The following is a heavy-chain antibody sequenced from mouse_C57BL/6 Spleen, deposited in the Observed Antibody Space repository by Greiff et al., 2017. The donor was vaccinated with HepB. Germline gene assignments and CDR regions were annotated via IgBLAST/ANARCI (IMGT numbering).Heavy chain of an antibody. V-gene: IGHV1-55*01. CDR2: IYPGSGST. D-gene: IGHD2-3*01. Sequence: QVQLQQPGAELVKPGASVKMSCKASGYTFTSYWITWVKQRPGQGLEWIGDIYPGSGSTNYNEKFKSKATLTVDTSSSTAYMQLSSLTSEDSAVYYWARSGVYDGYHYAIDYWGQGTSVTVAS. CDR3: ARSGVYDGYHYAIDY. CDR1: GYTFTSYW. J-gene: IGHJ4*01.